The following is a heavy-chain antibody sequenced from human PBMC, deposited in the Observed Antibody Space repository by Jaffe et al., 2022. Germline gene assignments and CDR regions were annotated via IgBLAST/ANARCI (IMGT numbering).Heavy chain of an antibody. D-gene: IGHD6-13*01. V-gene: IGHV3-21*01. CDR2: ISSSSSYI. CDR3: AGDVIAASGTHYYYYMDV. Sequence: EVQLVESGGGLVKPGGSLRLSCAASGFTFSSYSMNWVRQAPGKGLEWVSSISSSSSYIYYADSVKGRFTISRDNAKNSLYLQMNSLRAEDTAVYYCAGDVIAASGTHYYYYMDVWGKGTTVTVSS. CDR1: GFTFSSYS. J-gene: IGHJ6*03.